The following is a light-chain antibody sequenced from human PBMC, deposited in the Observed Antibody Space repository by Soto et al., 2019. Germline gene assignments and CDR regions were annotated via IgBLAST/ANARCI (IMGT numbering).Light chain of an antibody. CDR1: QSVSSSY. J-gene: IGKJ5*01. CDR2: DTS. CDR3: QQRSNWPPIT. Sequence: EIVLTQSPGTLSLSPGERATLSCRASQSVSSSYLAWYQQKPGQAPKVLIYDTSNRVTGVPARFSGSGSGTDFTLSIGSLEPEDFAVYYCQQRSNWPPITFGQGTRLEIK. V-gene: IGKV3-11*01.